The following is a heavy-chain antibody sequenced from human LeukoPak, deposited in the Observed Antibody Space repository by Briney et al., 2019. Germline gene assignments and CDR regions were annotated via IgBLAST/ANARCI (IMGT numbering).Heavy chain of an antibody. CDR2: IWYDGSNK. CDR1: GFTFSSYG. CDR3: ARGGYYGDYVPMDY. J-gene: IGHJ4*02. D-gene: IGHD4-17*01. Sequence: GGSLGLSCAASGFTFSSYGMHWVRQAPGKGLEWVAVIWYDGSNKYYADSVKGRFTISRDNSKNTLYLQMNSLRAEDTAVYYCARGGYYGDYVPMDYWGQGTLVTVSS. V-gene: IGHV3-33*01.